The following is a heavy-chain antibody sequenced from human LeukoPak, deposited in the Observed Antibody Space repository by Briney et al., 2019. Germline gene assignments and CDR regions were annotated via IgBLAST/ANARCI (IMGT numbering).Heavy chain of an antibody. D-gene: IGHD5-24*01. V-gene: IGHV4-59*01. CDR1: DDSIYDYY. J-gene: IGHJ5*02. Sequence: SETLSLTCTISDDSIYDYYWSWLRQPPGQGLEWIGYIYYSGSTNYNPSLESRVTISVDTSKTQFSLNLSAVTAADTAVYYCARSENYIPEDWFDPWGQGTLVTVSS. CDR2: IYYSGST. CDR3: ARSENYIPEDWFDP.